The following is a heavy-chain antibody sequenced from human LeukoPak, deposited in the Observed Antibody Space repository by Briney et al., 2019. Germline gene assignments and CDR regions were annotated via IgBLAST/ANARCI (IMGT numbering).Heavy chain of an antibody. V-gene: IGHV4-38-2*02. CDR2: IYHSGST. Sequence: PSETLSLTCTVSGYSISSGYYWGWIRQPPGKGLEWIGSIYHSGSTYYNPSLKSRVTISVDTSKNQFSLKLSSVTAADTAVYYCARDGEVLLWFGELSTFDYWGQGTLVTVSS. CDR3: ARDGEVLLWFGELSTFDY. J-gene: IGHJ4*02. D-gene: IGHD3-10*01. CDR1: GYSISSGYY.